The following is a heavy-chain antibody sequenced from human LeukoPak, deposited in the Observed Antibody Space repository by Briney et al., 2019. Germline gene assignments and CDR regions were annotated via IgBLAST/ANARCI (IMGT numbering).Heavy chain of an antibody. CDR2: VYYTGST. Sequence: PSETLSLTCTVSGGYISSYYWSWIRQPPGEGLEWIGYVYYTGSTNYNPSLKSRVSISVDTSKNQSSLKLRSVSAADTAVYYCARESRYDSSGYWFYYYYYYMDVWGKGTTVTISS. J-gene: IGHJ6*03. CDR1: GGYISSYY. D-gene: IGHD3-22*01. V-gene: IGHV4-59*01. CDR3: ARESRYDSSGYWFYYYYYYMDV.